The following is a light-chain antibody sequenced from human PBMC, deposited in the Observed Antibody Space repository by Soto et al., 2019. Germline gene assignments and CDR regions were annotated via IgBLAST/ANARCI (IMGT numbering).Light chain of an antibody. CDR3: QSYDRSLRTYV. Sequence: QSVLTQPPSVSGAPGQRVTISCSGSSSNIGAGYDVNWYRQLPGTAPQLLIYGNSDRPSGVPDRFSGSKSGTSASLAITGLQAEDEADYFCQSYDRSLRTYVFGTGTKGTVL. V-gene: IGLV1-40*01. J-gene: IGLJ1*01. CDR2: GNS. CDR1: SSNIGAGYD.